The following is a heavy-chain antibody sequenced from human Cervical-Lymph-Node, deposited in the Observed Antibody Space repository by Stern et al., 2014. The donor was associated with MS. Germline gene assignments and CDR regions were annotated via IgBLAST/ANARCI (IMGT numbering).Heavy chain of an antibody. CDR2: IFPGFGTP. Sequence: QVQLVQSGAEVTKPGSSVKGSCKASGGTFSKFPSSWVRQAPGQGLEWMGGIFPGFGTPTYAEEFRGRVTITADFSTSTVYMELSSLRSDDTAVYYCALSSETSDRWYSLGYDLWGQGTLVTVSS. J-gene: IGHJ5*02. CDR3: ALSSETSDRWYSLGYDL. CDR1: GGTFSKFP. V-gene: IGHV1-69*01. D-gene: IGHD6-13*01.